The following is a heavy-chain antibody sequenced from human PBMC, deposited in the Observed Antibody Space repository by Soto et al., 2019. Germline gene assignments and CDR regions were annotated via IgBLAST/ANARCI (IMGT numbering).Heavy chain of an antibody. CDR3: ARYYYDSSGYYYPNDY. Sequence: SETLSLTCTVSGGSISSYYWSWIRQPPGKGLEWIGYIYYSGSTNYNPSLKSRVTISVDTSKNQFSLKLSSVTAEDTAVYYCARYYYDSSGYYYPNDYWGQGTLVTVSS. V-gene: IGHV4-59*01. D-gene: IGHD3-22*01. J-gene: IGHJ4*02. CDR2: IYYSGST. CDR1: GGSISSYY.